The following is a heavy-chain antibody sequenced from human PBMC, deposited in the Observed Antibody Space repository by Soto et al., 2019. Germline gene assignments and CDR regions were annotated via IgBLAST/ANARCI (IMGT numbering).Heavy chain of an antibody. J-gene: IGHJ4*02. CDR3: ARESEDLTSNFDY. CDR2: ISSHTNYI. CDR1: GFTFTRYI. Sequence: GGSLRLSCAASGFTFTRYIMNWVRQAPGKGLEWVSSISSHTNYIYYGDSMKGRFTISRDNAKNSLYLEMNSLRAEDTAVYYCARESEDLTSNFDYWGQGALVTVSS. V-gene: IGHV3-21*06.